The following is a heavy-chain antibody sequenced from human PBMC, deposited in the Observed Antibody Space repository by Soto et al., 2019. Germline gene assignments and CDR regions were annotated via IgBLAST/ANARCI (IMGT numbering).Heavy chain of an antibody. Sequence: SETLSLTCTVSGGSISSYYWSWIRQPPRKGLEWIGYIYYSGSTSYNPSLKSRVTISVDTSKNQFSLKLSSVTAADTAVYYCARAPISASWIQPWFDLWGQGILVT. CDR2: IYYSGST. J-gene: IGHJ5*02. CDR1: GGSISSYY. D-gene: IGHD5-18*01. CDR3: ARAPISASWIQPWFDL. V-gene: IGHV4-59*01.